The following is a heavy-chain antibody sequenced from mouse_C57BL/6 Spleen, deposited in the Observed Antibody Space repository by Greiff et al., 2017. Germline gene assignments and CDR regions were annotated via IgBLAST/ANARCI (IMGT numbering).Heavy chain of an antibody. CDR2: FDPEDGET. CDR3: TSTMVSLWYFDV. J-gene: IGHJ1*03. V-gene: IGHV14-2*01. Sequence: EVQLQQSGAELVKPGASVKLSCTASGFNIKDYYMHWVKQRTEQGLEWIGRFDPEDGETKYAPKFQGKATITADTSSNTAYLQLSSLTSEDTAVYYCTSTMVSLWYFDVWGTGTTVTVSS. CDR1: GFNIKDYY. D-gene: IGHD2-1*01.